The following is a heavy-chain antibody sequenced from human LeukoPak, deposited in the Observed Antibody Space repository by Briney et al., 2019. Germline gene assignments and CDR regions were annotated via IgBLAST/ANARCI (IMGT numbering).Heavy chain of an antibody. CDR3: AKGRSSGWSTFDY. V-gene: IGHV3-9*01. J-gene: IGHJ4*02. Sequence: GRSLRLSCAGSGFIFNNYAMHWVRQPPGKGLEWVSGISWNSGSIGYADSVKGRFTISRDNAKNSLYLQMNSLRAEDTALYYCAKGRSSGWSTFDYWGQGTLVTVSS. CDR1: GFIFNNYA. CDR2: ISWNSGSI. D-gene: IGHD6-19*01.